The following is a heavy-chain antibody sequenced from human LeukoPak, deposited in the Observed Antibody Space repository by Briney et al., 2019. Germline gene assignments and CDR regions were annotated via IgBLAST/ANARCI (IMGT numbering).Heavy chain of an antibody. CDR1: GFSFSSYA. CDR3: AKRNTMVRGGPCFDY. J-gene: IGHJ4*02. D-gene: IGHD3-10*01. CDR2: IFGNGDTT. Sequence: GGSLRLSCAASGFSFSSYAMNWVRQAPGKGLEWVSIIFGNGDTTYYADSVKGRFTVSRDNSKDTLYLQMNDLRPDNTAIYYCAKRNTMVRGGPCFDYWGQGLLVTVSS. V-gene: IGHV3-23*01.